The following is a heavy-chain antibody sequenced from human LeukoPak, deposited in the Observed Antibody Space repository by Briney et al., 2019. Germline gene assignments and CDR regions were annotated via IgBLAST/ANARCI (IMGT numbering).Heavy chain of an antibody. J-gene: IGHJ6*03. D-gene: IGHD3-16*01. Sequence: SVKVSCKASGFTFTSSAMQWVRQARGQRLEWIGWIVVGSGSTNYAQKFQERVTITRDMSTNTAYMVLSSLRSEDTAVYYCAADPKGGDYYYYMDVWGKGTTVTVSS. CDR2: IVVGSGST. V-gene: IGHV1-58*02. CDR3: AADPKGGDYYYYMDV. CDR1: GFTFTSSA.